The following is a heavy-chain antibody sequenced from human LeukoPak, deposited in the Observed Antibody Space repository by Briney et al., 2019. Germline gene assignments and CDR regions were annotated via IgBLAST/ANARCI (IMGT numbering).Heavy chain of an antibody. J-gene: IGHJ4*02. V-gene: IGHV3-23*01. CDR3: AKSEIPGYDILTGYFDY. D-gene: IGHD3-9*01. CDR1: GFTFSSYA. CDR2: ISGSGGST. Sequence: PGGSLRLSCAASGFTFSSYAMSWVRQAPGKGLEWVSAISGSGGSTYYADSVKGRFTISRDNSKNTLYLQMNSLRAEDTAVYYCAKSEIPGYDILTGYFDYWGQGTLVTVSS.